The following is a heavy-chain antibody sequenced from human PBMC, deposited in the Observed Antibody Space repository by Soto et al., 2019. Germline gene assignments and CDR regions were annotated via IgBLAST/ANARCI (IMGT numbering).Heavy chain of an antibody. D-gene: IGHD6-19*01. CDR3: ARTAVAGTGGFDY. J-gene: IGHJ4*02. Sequence: SVKVSCKXSGGTFSSYAISWVRQAPGQGLEWMGGIIPIFGTANYAQKFQGRVTITADKSTSTAYMELSSLRSEDTAVYYYARTAVAGTGGFDYWGQGTLVTVSS. V-gene: IGHV1-69*06. CDR2: IIPIFGTA. CDR1: GGTFSSYA.